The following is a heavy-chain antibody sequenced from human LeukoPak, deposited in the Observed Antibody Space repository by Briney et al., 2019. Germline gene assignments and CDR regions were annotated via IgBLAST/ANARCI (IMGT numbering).Heavy chain of an antibody. CDR1: GGTFSSYA. J-gene: IGHJ4*02. V-gene: IGHV1-69*13. Sequence: SVKVSCKASGGTFSSYAISWVRQAPGQGLEWMGGIIPIFGTANYAQKFQGRVTITADESTSTAYMELSSLRSEDTAVYYCARDQYYYDSSGYNPTGSFDYWGQGTLVTVSS. D-gene: IGHD3-22*01. CDR3: ARDQYYYDSSGYNPTGSFDY. CDR2: IIPIFGTA.